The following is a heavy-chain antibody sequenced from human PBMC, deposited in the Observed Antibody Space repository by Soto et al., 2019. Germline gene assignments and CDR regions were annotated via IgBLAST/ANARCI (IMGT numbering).Heavy chain of an antibody. CDR1: GGSFSGYY. J-gene: IGHJ3*02. D-gene: IGHD3-22*01. V-gene: IGHV4-34*01. CDR2: INHSGST. Sequence: QVQLQQWGAGLLKPSETLSLTCAVYGGSFSGYYWSWIRQPPGKGLEWIGEINHSGSTNYNPSLKSRVTISVDTSKNQFSLKLSSVTAADTAVYYCARELQTIIVVYDDAFDIWGQGTMVTVSS. CDR3: ARELQTIIVVYDDAFDI.